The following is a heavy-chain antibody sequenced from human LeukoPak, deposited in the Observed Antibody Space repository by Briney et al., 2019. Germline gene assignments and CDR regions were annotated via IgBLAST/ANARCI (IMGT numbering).Heavy chain of an antibody. CDR2: ISSSGSTI. CDR1: GFTFSSYE. CDR3: ARAGAAFDI. J-gene: IGHJ3*02. V-gene: IGHV3-48*03. Sequence: VGSLRLSCAASGFTFSSYEMNWVRQAPGKGLEWVSYISSSGSTIYYADSVKGRFTISRDNAKNSLYLQMNSLRAEDTAVYYCARAGAAFDIWGQGTMVTVSS.